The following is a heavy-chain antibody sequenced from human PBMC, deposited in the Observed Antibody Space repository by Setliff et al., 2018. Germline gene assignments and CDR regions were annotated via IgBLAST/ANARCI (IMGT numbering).Heavy chain of an antibody. CDR1: GYSFSTYA. J-gene: IGHJ6*03. V-gene: IGHV7-4-1*02. D-gene: IGHD3-16*02. Sequence: ASVKVSCKASGYSFSTYAMSWIRQAPGQGLEWMGWVNTNTGNPSYAQGFTGRFVFSLDTSVSTAYLQISSLKPEDTAMYYCARASRFATIVWKGDYYMDVWGKGTTVTVSS. CDR2: VNTNTGNP. CDR3: ARASRFATIVWKGDYYMDV.